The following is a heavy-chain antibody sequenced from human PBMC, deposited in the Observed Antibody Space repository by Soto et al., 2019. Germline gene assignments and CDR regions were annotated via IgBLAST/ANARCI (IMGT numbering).Heavy chain of an antibody. J-gene: IGHJ4*02. CDR1: GFTFSSYA. CDR2: ISGSGGST. V-gene: IGHV3-23*01. CDR3: PKTAPPITMVRGVTFPLGY. D-gene: IGHD3-10*01. Sequence: EVQLLESGGGLVQPGGSLRLSCAASGFTFSSYAMSWVRQAPGKGLEWVSAISGSGGSTYYADSVKGRFTISRDNSKNTLYLQMNSLRAEDTAVSYCPKTAPPITMVRGVTFPLGYWGQGTLVTVSS.